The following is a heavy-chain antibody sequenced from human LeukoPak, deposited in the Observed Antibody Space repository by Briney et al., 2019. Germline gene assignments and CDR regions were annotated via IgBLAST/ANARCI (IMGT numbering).Heavy chain of an antibody. J-gene: IGHJ4*02. CDR2: IKGDGSST. D-gene: IGHD3-22*01. CDR3: AKAPNEWSLYDSSGGFDY. Sequence: QPGGSLRLSCATSGFTFSNNWMHWVRQAPGKGLVWVSRIKGDGSSTSYADSVKGRFTISRDNAKNTLFLQMNSLRAEDTAVYYCAKAPNEWSLYDSSGGFDYWGQGTLVTVSS. V-gene: IGHV3-74*01. CDR1: GFTFSNNW.